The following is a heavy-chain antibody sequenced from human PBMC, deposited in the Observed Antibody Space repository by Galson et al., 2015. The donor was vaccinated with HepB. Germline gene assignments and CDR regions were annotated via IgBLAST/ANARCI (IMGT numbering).Heavy chain of an antibody. CDR3: AKDRGYSGYDYYYYYGMDV. D-gene: IGHD5-12*01. V-gene: IGHV3-30*02. CDR2: IRYDGSNK. CDR1: GFTFSSYG. J-gene: IGHJ6*02. Sequence: SLRLSCAASGFTFSSYGMHWVRQAPGKGLEWVAFIRYDGSNKYYADSVKGRFTISRDNSKNTLYLQMNSLRAEDTAVYYCAKDRGYSGYDYYYYYGMDVWGQGATVTVSS.